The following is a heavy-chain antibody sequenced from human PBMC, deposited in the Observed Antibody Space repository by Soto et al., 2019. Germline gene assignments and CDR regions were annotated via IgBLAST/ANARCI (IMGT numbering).Heavy chain of an antibody. J-gene: IGHJ4*02. CDR3: ARLRNYYDSSGYYYLYYFDY. D-gene: IGHD3-22*01. Sequence: SETLSLTYTVSGGSISSYYWSWIRQPPGKGLEWIGYIYYSGSTNYNPSLKSRVTISVDTSKNQFSLKLSSVTAADTAVYYCARLRNYYDSSGYYYLYYFDYWGQGTLVTVSS. CDR2: IYYSGST. V-gene: IGHV4-59*08. CDR1: GGSISSYY.